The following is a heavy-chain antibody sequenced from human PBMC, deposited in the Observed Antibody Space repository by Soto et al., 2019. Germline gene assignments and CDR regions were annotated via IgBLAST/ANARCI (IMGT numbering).Heavy chain of an antibody. CDR3: ARRYGASFDY. D-gene: IGHD4-17*01. CDR2: IYYSGST. V-gene: IGHV4-61*08. CDR1: GGSISSGGYY. Sequence: SETLSLTCAVSGGSISSGGYYWSWIRQHPGKGLEWIGYIYYSGSTNYNPSLKSRVTISVDTSKNQFSLKLSSVTAADTAVYYCARRYGASFDYWGQGTLVTVSS. J-gene: IGHJ4*02.